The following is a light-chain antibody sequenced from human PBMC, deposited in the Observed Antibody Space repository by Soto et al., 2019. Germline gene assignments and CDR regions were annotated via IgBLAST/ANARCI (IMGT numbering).Light chain of an antibody. CDR3: QQYDNYPLT. Sequence: DIQMTQSPSTLSASVGDRVTITCRASQTVGSWLAWYQQKPGTAPKFLIYDASTLESGVSSRFSGSGSGTEFTLTISSLQTDDFATYYCQQYDNYPLTFGGGTKVEIK. V-gene: IGKV1-5*01. CDR1: QTVGSW. CDR2: DAS. J-gene: IGKJ4*01.